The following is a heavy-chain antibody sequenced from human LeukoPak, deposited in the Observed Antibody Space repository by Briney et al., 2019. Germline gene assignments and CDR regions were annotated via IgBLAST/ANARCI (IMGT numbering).Heavy chain of an antibody. J-gene: IGHJ3*02. CDR2: IYSGGST. Sequence: PGGSLRLSCAASGFTVSSNYMSWARQAPGKGLEWVSVIYSGGSTYYADSVKGRFTISRDNSKNTLYLQVNSLRAEDTAVYYCAGRQLVRLADAFDIWGQGTMVTVSS. CDR1: GFTVSSNY. CDR3: AGRQLVRLADAFDI. D-gene: IGHD6-13*01. V-gene: IGHV3-53*01.